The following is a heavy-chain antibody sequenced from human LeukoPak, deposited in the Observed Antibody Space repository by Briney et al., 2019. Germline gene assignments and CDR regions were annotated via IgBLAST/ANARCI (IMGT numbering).Heavy chain of an antibody. J-gene: IGHJ6*02. CDR3: VRHAATRHNYGMDV. D-gene: IGHD6-13*01. CDR1: GGSISTYY. Sequence: SETLSLTCTVSGGSISTYYWSWIRQPPGKGLEWIGYIYYSGSTNYNPSLKSRVTISVDTSKNQFSLYLSSVTAADTAVYYCVRHAATRHNYGMDVWGQGTTVTVSS. V-gene: IGHV4-59*08. CDR2: IYYSGST.